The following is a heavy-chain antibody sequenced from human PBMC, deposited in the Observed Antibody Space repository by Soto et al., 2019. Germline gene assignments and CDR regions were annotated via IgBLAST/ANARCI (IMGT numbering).Heavy chain of an antibody. Sequence: ASVKVSCKASGGTFSSYAISWVRQAPGQGLEWMGGIIPIFGTANYAQKFQGRVTITADESTSTAYMELSSLRAEDTAVYYCAKDRWGSGDYGGNSVFSQYYYYYGMDVWGQGTTVTVSS. J-gene: IGHJ6*02. CDR1: GGTFSSYA. D-gene: IGHD4-17*01. CDR3: AKDRWGSGDYGGNSVFSQYYYYYGMDV. CDR2: IIPIFGTA. V-gene: IGHV1-69*13.